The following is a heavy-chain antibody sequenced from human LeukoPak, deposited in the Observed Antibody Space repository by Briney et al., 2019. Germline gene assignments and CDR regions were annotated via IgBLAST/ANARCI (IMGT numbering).Heavy chain of an antibody. J-gene: IGHJ1*01. CDR3: ARTVAGPSAAGGVIYFQH. Sequence: PSETLSLTCTVSGGSISISSYYWGWIRQPPGRGLEWIGSIYYSGSTYYNPSLKSRVIISVDTSKNLFSLKLSSVTAADTAVYYCARTVAGPSAAGGVIYFQHWGQGSQVTVSS. CDR1: GGSISISSYY. CDR2: IYYSGST. V-gene: IGHV4-39*02. D-gene: IGHD6-19*01.